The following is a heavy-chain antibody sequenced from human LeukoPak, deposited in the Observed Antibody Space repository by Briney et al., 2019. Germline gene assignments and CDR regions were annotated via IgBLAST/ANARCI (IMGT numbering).Heavy chain of an antibody. Sequence: GGSLRLSCAASGFNFNDYAMTWVRQAPGKGLEWVSGITGGSGNRDYGDSVKGRFTISRDNSKSTLFLQMSGLRVEDTAIYYCAKDPYYDFWSGYYKWGQGTLVTVSS. CDR2: ITGGSGNR. J-gene: IGHJ4*02. D-gene: IGHD3-3*01. CDR3: AKDPYYDFWSGYYK. CDR1: GFNFNDYA. V-gene: IGHV3-23*01.